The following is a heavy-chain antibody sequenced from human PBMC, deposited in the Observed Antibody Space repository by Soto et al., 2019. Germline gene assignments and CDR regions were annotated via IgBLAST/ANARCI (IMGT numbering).Heavy chain of an antibody. CDR3: AVGIAVARGYVDL. CDR1: GFRFSSYS. Sequence: ESGGGLVQPGGSLRLSCAASGFRFSSYSMNWVRQAPGEGPEWVSYIDHSSSSVRYVDSVEGRFTISRDNAKDSLSLQMNSQGVDDTAMYYCAVGIAVARGYVDLWGRGTLVTVSS. D-gene: IGHD6-19*01. V-gene: IGHV3-48*04. CDR2: IDHSSSSV. J-gene: IGHJ2*01.